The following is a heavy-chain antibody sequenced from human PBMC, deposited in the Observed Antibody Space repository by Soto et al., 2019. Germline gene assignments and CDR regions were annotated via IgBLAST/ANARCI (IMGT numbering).Heavy chain of an antibody. CDR1: GYTFTGYY. CDR3: ARAPLSVSTYHFDY. V-gene: IGHV1-2*04. CDR2: INPNSGGT. Sequence: QVQLVQSGAEVKKPGASVKVSCKASGYTFTGYYMHWVRQAPGQGLEWMGWINPNSGGTNYAQQFQGWVTMTRDTSISAAYMELSRLRSVDTAVYYCARAPLSVSTYHFDYWGQGTLVTVSS. D-gene: IGHD1-1*01. J-gene: IGHJ4*02.